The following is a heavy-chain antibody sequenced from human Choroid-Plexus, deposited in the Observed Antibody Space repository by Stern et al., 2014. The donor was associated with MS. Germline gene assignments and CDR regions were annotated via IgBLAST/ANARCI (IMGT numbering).Heavy chain of an antibody. V-gene: IGHV3-30*18. CDR1: GFTFGSCA. Sequence: QVQLMQSGGGVVQPGRPLRLSCVASGFTFGSCAMHWVRQAPGKGLEWVAGVSSDGSNKYYADSVKGRFTISRDNSQNTLYMQMSSLRPEDTAVYYCAKDRQYLTYFFDHWGQGSLVTVSS. D-gene: IGHD2/OR15-2a*01. CDR2: VSSDGSNK. J-gene: IGHJ5*02. CDR3: AKDRQYLTYFFDH.